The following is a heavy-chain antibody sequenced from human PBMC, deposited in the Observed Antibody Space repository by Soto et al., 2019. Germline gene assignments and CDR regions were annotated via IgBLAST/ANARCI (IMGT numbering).Heavy chain of an antibody. CDR3: ARESIVVVPAATGWFDP. J-gene: IGHJ5*02. D-gene: IGHD2-2*01. Sequence: SETLSLTCTVSGGSISSYYWSXIRQPPGKGLEWIGYIYYSGSTNYNPSLKSRVTISVDTSKNQFSLKLSSVTAADTAVYYCARESIVVVPAATGWFDPWGQGTLVTVSS. V-gene: IGHV4-59*01. CDR2: IYYSGST. CDR1: GGSISSYY.